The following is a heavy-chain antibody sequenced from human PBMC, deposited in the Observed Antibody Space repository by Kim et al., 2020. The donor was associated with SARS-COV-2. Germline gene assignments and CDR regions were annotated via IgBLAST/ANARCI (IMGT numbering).Heavy chain of an antibody. Sequence: YSQKFQGRDTITRDTSASTAYMELSSLRSEDTAVYYCARDSYGDYEAFDYWGQGTLVTVSS. D-gene: IGHD4-17*01. V-gene: IGHV1-3*01. J-gene: IGHJ4*02. CDR3: ARDSYGDYEAFDY.